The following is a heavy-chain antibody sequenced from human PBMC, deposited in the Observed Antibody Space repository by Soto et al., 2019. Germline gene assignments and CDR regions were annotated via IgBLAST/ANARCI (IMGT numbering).Heavy chain of an antibody. CDR2: ISENGDTT. CDR1: VFTFRNYP. Sequence: WWSLRLSCSASVFTFRNYPVSWFRQAPGKGLEWVSSISENGDTTHYADSVRGRFTISRDNSKNTLFLQMSSLRAEDTAVYYCTKTDFSWGQGTLVTVSS. J-gene: IGHJ5*02. CDR3: TKTDFS. V-gene: IGHV3-23*01.